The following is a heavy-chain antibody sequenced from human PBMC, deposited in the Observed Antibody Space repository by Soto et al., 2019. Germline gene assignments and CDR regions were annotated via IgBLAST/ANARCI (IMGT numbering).Heavy chain of an antibody. CDR1: GGSISSSNW. Sequence: RSLTCAVSGGSISSSNWWSWVRQPPGKGLEWIGEIYHSGSTNYNPSLKSRVTISVDKSKNQFSLKLSSVTAADTAVYYCARMRSLEPTPYGMDVWGQGTTVTVSS. J-gene: IGHJ6*02. CDR2: IYHSGST. CDR3: ARMRSLEPTPYGMDV. D-gene: IGHD3-3*01. V-gene: IGHV4-4*02.